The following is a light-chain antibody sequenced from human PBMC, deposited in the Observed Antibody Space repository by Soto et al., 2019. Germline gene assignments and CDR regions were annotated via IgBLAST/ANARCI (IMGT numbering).Light chain of an antibody. CDR3: QQSYSTPLT. J-gene: IGKJ4*01. CDR2: AAS. CDR1: QSISSY. V-gene: IGKV1-39*01. Sequence: DIQMTQSPSSLSASVGDRVTITCRASQSISSYLNWYQQKPGKAPKVLIYAASGLQSGVPSRFSGSGSGTDFTLTISSLQPEDFTIYYCQQSYSTPLTFGGGTKVDIK.